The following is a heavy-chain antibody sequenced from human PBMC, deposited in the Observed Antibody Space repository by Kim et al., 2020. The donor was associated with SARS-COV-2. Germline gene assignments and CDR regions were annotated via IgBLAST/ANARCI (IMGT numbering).Heavy chain of an antibody. J-gene: IGHJ4*02. V-gene: IGHV3-53*01. Sequence: GGSLRLSCAATGFAVSSAYMSWVRQAPGKGLEWASVVYSNGITYYGDSVKGRFTISRDNSRNTLYLQMNNLRAEDTAVYYCATDVMGARSGVRETFATETFDFWGQGTLVIVSS. D-gene: IGHD4-17*01. CDR3: ATDVMGARSGVRETFATETFDF. CDR1: GFAVSSAY. CDR2: VYSNGIT.